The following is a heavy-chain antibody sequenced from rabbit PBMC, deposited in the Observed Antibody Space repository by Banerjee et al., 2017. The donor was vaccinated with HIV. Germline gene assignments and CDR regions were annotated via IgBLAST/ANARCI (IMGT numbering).Heavy chain of an antibody. Sequence: QQQLEESGGGLVKPGGTLTLTCKASGFDFSSNVMCWVRQATGKGLQLIACIINSSGSTWYASWVNGRFTISRSTSLNTVDLKMTSLTAADTASYFCARAAGYVGYGHAYFGLWGPGTLVTVS. CDR2: IINSSGST. J-gene: IGHJ4*01. CDR3: ARAAGYVGYGHAYFGL. CDR1: GFDFSSNV. V-gene: IGHV1S43*01. D-gene: IGHD6-1*01.